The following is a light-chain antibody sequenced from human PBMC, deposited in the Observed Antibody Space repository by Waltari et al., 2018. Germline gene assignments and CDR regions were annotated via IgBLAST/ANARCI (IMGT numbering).Light chain of an antibody. CDR2: GAS. V-gene: IGKV1-NL1*01. Sequence: DIQMTKSPSSLSASVGDRVTITCRASQGISNSLAWYQQKPGKAPKLLLYGASRLESEVPPMFSGSGSGTDYTLTISSLQPDDFATYYCQQYYFTPYTFGQGTKLDIK. CDR1: QGISNS. J-gene: IGKJ2*01. CDR3: QQYYFTPYT.